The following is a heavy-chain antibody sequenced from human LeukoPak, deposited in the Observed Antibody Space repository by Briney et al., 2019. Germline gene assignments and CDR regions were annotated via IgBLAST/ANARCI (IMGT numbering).Heavy chain of an antibody. V-gene: IGHV1-18*01. CDR1: GYTFTSYG. CDR3: ARRWLGSYYYYGMDV. CDR2: IRAYNGNT. Sequence: ASVKDSCKASGYTFTSYGISWVRRAPGQGLEWMGWIRAYNGNTNYAQKLQCRVTMTTDTSTSTAYMALRSLRSDDTAVYYCARRWLGSYYYYGMDVWGQGTTVTVSS. J-gene: IGHJ6*02. D-gene: IGHD6-19*01.